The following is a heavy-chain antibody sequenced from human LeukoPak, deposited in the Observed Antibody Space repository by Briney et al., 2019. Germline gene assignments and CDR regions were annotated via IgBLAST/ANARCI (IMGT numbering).Heavy chain of an antibody. V-gene: IGHV3-7*01. J-gene: IGHJ4*02. CDR3: ARFGYVAAVDV. D-gene: IGHD2-15*01. CDR2: INPAGSET. CDR1: GFSFSAYW. Sequence: TGGSLRLSCAASGFSFSAYWMTWVRQAPGTGPEWVANINPAGSETYYVDPVKGRFSISRDNAKNLVYLQMNSLRAEDTAVYHCARFGYVAAVDVWGQGTPVTVSS.